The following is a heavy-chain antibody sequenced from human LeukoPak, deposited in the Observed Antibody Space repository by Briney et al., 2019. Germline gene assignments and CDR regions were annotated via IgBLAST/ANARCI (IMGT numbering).Heavy chain of an antibody. CDR2: ISGSGGST. Sequence: GGSLRLSCAASGFTFSNYAMNWVRQAPGRRLEWVSAISGSGGSTYYADSVKGRFTISRDNSKNTLYLQMNSLRAEDTAVYYCAKDLAGSGSYSFDYWGQGTLVTVSS. CDR3: AKDLAGSGSYSFDY. D-gene: IGHD1-26*01. V-gene: IGHV3-23*01. CDR1: GFTFSNYA. J-gene: IGHJ4*02.